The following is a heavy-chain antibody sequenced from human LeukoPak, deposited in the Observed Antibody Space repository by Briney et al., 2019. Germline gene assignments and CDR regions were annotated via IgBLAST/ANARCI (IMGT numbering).Heavy chain of an antibody. D-gene: IGHD6-13*01. CDR3: ARRRAAAGHGVFDY. CDR2: IYYSGST. Sequence: PSETLSLTCTVSGGSISSYYWSWIRQPPGKGLEWIGYIYYSGSTNYNPSLKSRVTISVDTSKNQFSLKLSSVTAADTAVYYCARRRAAAGHGVFDYWGQGTLVTASS. V-gene: IGHV4-59*08. J-gene: IGHJ4*02. CDR1: GGSISSYY.